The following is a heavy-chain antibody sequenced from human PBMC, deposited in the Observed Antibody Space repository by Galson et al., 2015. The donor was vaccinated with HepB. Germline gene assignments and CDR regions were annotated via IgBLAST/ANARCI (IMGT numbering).Heavy chain of an antibody. Sequence: SVKVSCKASGYTFTKYAMNWVRQAPGQGLEWMGWINTNTGNPTSAQGFTGRFVFSLDTSVSTAYLQIYNLKAEDTAVYYCARAEGSGYYYVDYWGQGTLVTVSS. CDR3: ARAEGSGYYYVDY. J-gene: IGHJ4*02. D-gene: IGHD3-22*01. CDR1: GYTFTKYA. CDR2: INTNTGNP. V-gene: IGHV7-4-1*01.